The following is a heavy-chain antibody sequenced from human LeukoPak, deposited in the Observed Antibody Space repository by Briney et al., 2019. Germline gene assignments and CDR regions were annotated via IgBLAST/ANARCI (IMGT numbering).Heavy chain of an antibody. CDR2: ISGSGNTT. J-gene: IGHJ4*02. CDR3: AKDRGSNWTPEY. D-gene: IGHD6-13*01. CDR1: GFTFSSYA. Sequence: GGSLRLSCAASGFTFSSYAMSWVRQAPGKGLEWVSAISGSGNTTYYADSAKGRFTISRDNSKNTVYLQINGLRVEDTALFYCAKDRGSNWTPEYWGQGTLVTVSS. V-gene: IGHV3-23*01.